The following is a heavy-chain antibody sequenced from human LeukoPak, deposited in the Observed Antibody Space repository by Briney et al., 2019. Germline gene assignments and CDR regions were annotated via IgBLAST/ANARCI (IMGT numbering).Heavy chain of an antibody. CDR3: ARVGNMNNYGQMFDY. CDR2: ISGGGETM. Sequence: GGSLRLSCAASGFSFSSYEMNWVRQSPGKGPEWVSYISGGGETMYYADSMKGRFTTSRDNAKNSLYLQMNSLRVEDTAVYYCARVGNMNNYGQMFDYWGQGAVVIVSS. D-gene: IGHD5-24*01. V-gene: IGHV3-48*03. J-gene: IGHJ4*02. CDR1: GFSFSSYE.